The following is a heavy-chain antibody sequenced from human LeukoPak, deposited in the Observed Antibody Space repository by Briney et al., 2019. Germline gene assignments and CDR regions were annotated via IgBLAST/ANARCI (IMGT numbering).Heavy chain of an antibody. V-gene: IGHV3-23*01. CDR3: AKDRRGPAAGTWYFES. Sequence: PGGSLRLSCAASGFTFSSNAMGWVRQAPGKGLEWVSAITASAASTYYAGSVKGRFTISRDNSKNTLYLQMNSLRAEDTAIYYCAKDRRGPAAGTWYFESWGQGNLVTVSS. CDR2: ITASAAST. J-gene: IGHJ4*02. CDR1: GFTFSSNA. D-gene: IGHD6-13*01.